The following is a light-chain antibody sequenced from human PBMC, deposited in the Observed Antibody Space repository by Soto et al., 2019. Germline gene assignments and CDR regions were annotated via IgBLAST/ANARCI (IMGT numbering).Light chain of an antibody. CDR2: RSN. Sequence: QSVLTQSPSASGTPGQRVTISCSGSSSNIGSNYVYWYQQLPGTAPKLLIYRSNQRPSGVPDRFSGSKSGTSASLAISGLRSEDEADYYCAAWDDSLSGKMFGGGTKLTVL. J-gene: IGLJ3*02. V-gene: IGLV1-47*01. CDR1: SSNIGSNY. CDR3: AAWDDSLSGKM.